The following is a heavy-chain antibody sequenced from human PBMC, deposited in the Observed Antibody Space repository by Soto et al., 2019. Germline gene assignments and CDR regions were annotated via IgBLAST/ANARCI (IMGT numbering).Heavy chain of an antibody. Sequence: PGGSLRLSCAASGFTLSSYSIHWVRQAPGKGLDWVAVISYDGNTQFYGDSVKGRFIVSRDNSRNTLYLQLNNLQAEDTAVYYCEKVSRPSRISTPDFDYWGQGTLVTVS. CDR3: EKVSRPSRISTPDFDY. CDR2: ISYDGNTQ. V-gene: IGHV3-30-3*01. CDR1: GFTLSSYS. J-gene: IGHJ4*02.